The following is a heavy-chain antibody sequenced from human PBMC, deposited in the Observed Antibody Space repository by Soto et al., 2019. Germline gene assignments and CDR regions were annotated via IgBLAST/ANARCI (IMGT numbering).Heavy chain of an antibody. D-gene: IGHD3-22*01. CDR1: GGSISSGGYS. CDR2: IYHSGST. CDR3: ARGSPDPSYYSDSSGGGWFDP. J-gene: IGHJ5*02. Sequence: SETLSLTCAVSGGSISSGGYSWSWIRQPPGKGLEWIGYIYHSGSTYYNPSLKSRVTISVDRSKNQFSLKLSSVTAADTAVYYCARGSPDPSYYSDSSGGGWFDPWGQGTLVTVSS. V-gene: IGHV4-30-2*01.